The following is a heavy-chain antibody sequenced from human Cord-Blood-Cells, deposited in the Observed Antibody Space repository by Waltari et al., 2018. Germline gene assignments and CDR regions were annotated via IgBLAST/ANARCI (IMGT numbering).Heavy chain of an antibody. CDR3: ARKVELIDY. CDR1: GFPFRSYS. Sequence: EVQLVESGGGLVKPGGTLRLSCAASGFPFRSYSMNWVRQAPGKGLEWVSSISSSSSYIYYADSVKGRFTISRENAKNSLYLQMNSLRAEDTAVYYCARKVELIDYWGQGTLVTVSS. CDR2: ISSSSSYI. J-gene: IGHJ4*02. D-gene: IGHD1-7*01. V-gene: IGHV3-21*01.